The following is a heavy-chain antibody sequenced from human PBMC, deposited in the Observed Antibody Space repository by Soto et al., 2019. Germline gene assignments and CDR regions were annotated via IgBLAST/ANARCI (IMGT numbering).Heavy chain of an antibody. CDR3: ATSVGIAATGEDGLDV. CDR1: GGMFSTFG. J-gene: IGHJ6*02. V-gene: IGHV1-69*13. D-gene: IGHD6-13*01. CDR2: IIPILTTP. Sequence: GASVKVSCKASGGMFSTFGFSWVRQAPGQGPEWIGGIIPILTTPNYAERFQGRVTIVADELTTTVYMELSSLRSEDTAMYYCATSVGIAATGEDGLDVWG.